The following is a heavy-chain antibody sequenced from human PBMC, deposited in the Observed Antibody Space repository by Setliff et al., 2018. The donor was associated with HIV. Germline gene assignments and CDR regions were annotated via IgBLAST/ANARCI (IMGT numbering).Heavy chain of an antibody. V-gene: IGHV1-2*02. J-gene: IGHJ4*02. CDR3: ARALDSSADIEGYFDF. D-gene: IGHD2-15*01. CDR1: GNTFIGYN. Sequence: GASVKVSCKASGNTFIGYNMHWVRQAPGQGLEWMGWINPNSGGTNYAQKFQGRVIMTRDTSISTAYMELSRLRSDDTAVYYCARALDSSADIEGYFDFWGQGMLVTVS. CDR2: INPNSGGT.